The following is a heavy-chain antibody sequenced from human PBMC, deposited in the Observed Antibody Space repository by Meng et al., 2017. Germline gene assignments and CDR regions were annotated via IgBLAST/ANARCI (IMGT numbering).Heavy chain of an antibody. CDR1: GDSVSSNSAA. CDR2: AYYRSKWYH. CDR3: ARGSYSFDS. D-gene: IGHD1-26*01. V-gene: IGHV6-1*01. J-gene: IGHJ4*02. Sequence: QIQLQQSGPGLVKPSQTLSLICAISGDSVSSNSAAWNWIRQSPSRRLEWLGRAYYRSKWYHDYAESVKSRISIDPDTSKNQFSLQLRSVTPEDSAVYYCARGSYSFDSWGQRTLVTVAS.